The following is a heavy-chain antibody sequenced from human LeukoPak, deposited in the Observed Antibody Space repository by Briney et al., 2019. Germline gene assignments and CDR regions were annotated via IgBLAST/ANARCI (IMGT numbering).Heavy chain of an antibody. D-gene: IGHD2-2*01. Sequence: PSENLSLTCTVSAYSISSVFHWGWVRQPPGKGLEWIGRKYRTGSTYYNLSLRSRVTIAVATSKNQFSLKLRSVTAADTADYYCARDGQRCSGSSCYSFDIWGQGTMVTVSS. CDR1: AYSISSVFH. CDR2: KYRTGST. CDR3: ARDGQRCSGSSCYSFDI. V-gene: IGHV4-38-2*02. J-gene: IGHJ3*02.